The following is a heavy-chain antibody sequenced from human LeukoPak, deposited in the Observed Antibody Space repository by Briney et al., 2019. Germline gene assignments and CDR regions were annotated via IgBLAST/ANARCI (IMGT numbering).Heavy chain of an antibody. CDR1: GGTFSSYA. CDR2: IIPIFGTA. Sequence: GASVKVSCKASGGTFSSYAISWVRQAPGQGLEWMGGIIPIFGTANYAQKFQGRVTITADESTSTAYMELSSLRSEDTAVYYCARVNYGYYYYGMDVWGQGTTATVSS. D-gene: IGHD4-17*01. CDR3: ARVNYGYYYYGMDV. V-gene: IGHV1-69*13. J-gene: IGHJ6*02.